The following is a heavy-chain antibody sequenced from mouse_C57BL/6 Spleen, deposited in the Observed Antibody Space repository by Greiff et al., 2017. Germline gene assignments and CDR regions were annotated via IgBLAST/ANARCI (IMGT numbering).Heavy chain of an antibody. D-gene: IGHD2-5*01. CDR2: IDPSDSET. CDR1: GYTFTSYW. V-gene: IGHV1-52*01. CDR3: ARGAYYSNYPPFDY. J-gene: IGHJ2*01. Sequence: QVQLQQPGAELVRPGSSVKLSCKASGYTFTSYWMHWVKQRPIQGLEWIGNIDPSDSETHYNQKFKDKATLTVDKSSSTAYMQLSSLTSEDSAVYYCARGAYYSNYPPFDYWGQGTTLTVSS.